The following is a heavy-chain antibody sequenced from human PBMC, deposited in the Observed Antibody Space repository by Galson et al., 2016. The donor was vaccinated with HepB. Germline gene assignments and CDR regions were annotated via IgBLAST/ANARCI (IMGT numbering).Heavy chain of an antibody. D-gene: IGHD3-10*01. CDR2: ISSDGLMT. V-gene: IGHV3-74*03. CDR3: ARKGGIYSPWGY. Sequence: SLRLSCAASGFTFRTYWMHWVRQSPGMGLVWVSRISSDGLMTTYADSVRGRFTISRDNGRNTLYLQMNSLRAEDTAVYYCARKGGIYSPWGYWGQGTLVTVSS. J-gene: IGHJ4*02. CDR1: GFTFRTYW.